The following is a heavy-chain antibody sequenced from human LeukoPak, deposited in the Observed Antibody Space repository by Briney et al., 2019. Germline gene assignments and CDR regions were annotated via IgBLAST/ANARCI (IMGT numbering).Heavy chain of an antibody. Sequence: GGSLRLSCAASGFTFSSYGMHWVRQAPGEGLEWVAVISYDGSNKYYADSVKGRFTISRDNSKNTLYLQMNSLRAEDTAVYYCAKEYYDFWSGSLPYFDYWGQGTLVTASS. J-gene: IGHJ4*02. CDR1: GFTFSSYG. V-gene: IGHV3-30*18. CDR3: AKEYYDFWSGSLPYFDY. D-gene: IGHD3-3*01. CDR2: ISYDGSNK.